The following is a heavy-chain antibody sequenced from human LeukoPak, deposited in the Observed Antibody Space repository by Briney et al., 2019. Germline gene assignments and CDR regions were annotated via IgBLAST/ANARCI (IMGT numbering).Heavy chain of an antibody. CDR2: IVVGSGNT. CDR1: GFTYTGSA. CDR3: AASLICSSTSCPRAGAFDI. V-gene: IGHV1-58*01. Sequence: GTSVKVSCKASGFTYTGSAVQWVRQARGQRLEWIGWIVVGSGNTNYAQKFQERVTITRDMSTSTAYMELSSLRSEDTAVYYCAASLICSSTSCPRAGAFDIWGQGTMVTVSS. J-gene: IGHJ3*02. D-gene: IGHD2-2*01.